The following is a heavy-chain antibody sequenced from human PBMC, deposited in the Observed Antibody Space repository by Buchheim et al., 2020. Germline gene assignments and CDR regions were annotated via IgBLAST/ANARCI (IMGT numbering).Heavy chain of an antibody. CDR2: ISGSGGTT. Sequence: EVHLLESGGGLVQPGGSLRLSCATSGFTFRNYAMNWVRQAPGKGLEWVSSISGSGGTTFYADSVKGQFFISRDNSKNTVYLQMDRLRAEDTAVYYCVKGTVNAAMITYFEDWGQGTL. D-gene: IGHD3-16*01. V-gene: IGHV3-23*01. CDR3: VKGTVNAAMITYFED. J-gene: IGHJ4*02. CDR1: GFTFRNYA.